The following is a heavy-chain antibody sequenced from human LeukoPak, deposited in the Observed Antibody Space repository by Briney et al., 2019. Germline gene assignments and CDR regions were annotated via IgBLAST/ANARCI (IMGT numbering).Heavy chain of an antibody. V-gene: IGHV3-49*03. CDR2: IRKKGYGETT. CDR1: GFTFGDDG. CDR3: SGGLHDYGDSNYYFDQ. Sequence: GSLRLSCTASGFTFGDDGWSWFRQAPGKGLEWICFIRKKGYGETTDYAASVRGRFTISRDDAKSIAYLQMNSLKTEDTALYYCSGGLHDYGDSNYYFDQWGRGTLVTVSS. D-gene: IGHD4-17*01. J-gene: IGHJ4*02.